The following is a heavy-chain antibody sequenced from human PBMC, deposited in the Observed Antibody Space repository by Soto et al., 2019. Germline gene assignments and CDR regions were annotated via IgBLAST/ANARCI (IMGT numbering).Heavy chain of an antibody. CDR3: ARVMTTFGVISKGPDH. J-gene: IGHJ4*02. Sequence: VSVKVSCKASGYPFTTYGISCVRQAPGQGLEWMGWISTYNGDTEYPQSLQGRVTMTRDTSTATAYMELRSLRSDDTAVYYCARVMTTFGVISKGPDHWGQGTLVTVSS. D-gene: IGHD3-3*01. V-gene: IGHV1-18*04. CDR1: GYPFTTYG. CDR2: ISTYNGDT.